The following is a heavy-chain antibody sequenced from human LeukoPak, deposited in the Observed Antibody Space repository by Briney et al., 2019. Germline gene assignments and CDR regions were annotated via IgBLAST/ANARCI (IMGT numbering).Heavy chain of an antibody. CDR3: ARDDNDILTGYFDS. D-gene: IGHD3-9*01. J-gene: IGHJ5*01. Sequence: GASVKVSCKASEATFSNSAINWVRLAPGQGLEWMGGIIPMSDTAHYAEKFQGRVTISADESTNTVYMELRGLRSEDTAVYYCARDDNDILTGYFDSWGQGTLVTVSS. V-gene: IGHV1-69*01. CDR1: EATFSNSA. CDR2: IIPMSDTA.